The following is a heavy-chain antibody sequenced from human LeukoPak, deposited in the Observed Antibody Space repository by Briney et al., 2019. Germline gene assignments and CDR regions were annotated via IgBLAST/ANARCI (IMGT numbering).Heavy chain of an antibody. V-gene: IGHV4-39*07. CDR3: ARDSSYSPFDY. CDR2: IYYSGST. D-gene: IGHD2-21*01. J-gene: IGHJ4*02. CDR1: GGSISSSSYC. Sequence: PSETLSLTCTVSGGSISSSSYCWGWIRQPPGKGLEWIGSIYYSGSTYYNPSLKSRVTISVDTSKNQFSLKLSSVTAADTAVYYCARDSSYSPFDYWGQGTLVTVSS.